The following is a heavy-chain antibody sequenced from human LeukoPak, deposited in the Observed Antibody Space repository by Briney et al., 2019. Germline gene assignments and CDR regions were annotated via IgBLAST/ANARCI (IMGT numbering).Heavy chain of an antibody. V-gene: IGHV3-64D*06. CDR3: VKGTGTKYYYYGMDV. J-gene: IGHJ6*02. CDR1: GFTFSNYA. CDR2: ISSNGGST. D-gene: IGHD3/OR15-3a*01. Sequence: GGSLRLSCSASGFTFSNYAMHWVRQAPEKGLEYVSAISSNGGSTYYADSVKGRFSISRDNSKNTLYFQMSSLRAEDTAVYYCVKGTGTKYYYYGMDVWGQGTTVTVSS.